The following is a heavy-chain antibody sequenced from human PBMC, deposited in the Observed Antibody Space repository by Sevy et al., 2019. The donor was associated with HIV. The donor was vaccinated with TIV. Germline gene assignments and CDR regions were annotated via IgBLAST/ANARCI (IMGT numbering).Heavy chain of an antibody. CDR2: ISYDGSNK. V-gene: IGHV3-30*04. J-gene: IGHJ6*02. D-gene: IGHD3-16*02. CDR1: GFTFSSYA. Sequence: GGSLRLSCAASGFTFSSYAMHWVRQAPGKGLEWVAVISYDGSNKYYADSMKGRFTISRDNSKNTLYLQMNSLRAEDTAVYYCARDRVITFGGVIVIDYYYYGMDVWGQGTTVTVSS. CDR3: ARDRVITFGGVIVIDYYYYGMDV.